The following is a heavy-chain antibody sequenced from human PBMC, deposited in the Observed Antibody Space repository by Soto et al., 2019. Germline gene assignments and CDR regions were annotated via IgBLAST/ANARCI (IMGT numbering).Heavy chain of an antibody. CDR3: APGPQEALDY. J-gene: IGHJ4*02. CDR1: GFTFSSYA. V-gene: IGHV3-23*01. Sequence: VPLLESGGGLVQPGGSLRLSCAASGFTFSSYAMSWVRQAPGKGLEWVSDISGSGGSTYYADSVKGRFTISRDNSKKSRYLLMNSLRAEDTAVYYCAPGPQEALDYWGQGTLVTVSS. CDR2: ISGSGGST.